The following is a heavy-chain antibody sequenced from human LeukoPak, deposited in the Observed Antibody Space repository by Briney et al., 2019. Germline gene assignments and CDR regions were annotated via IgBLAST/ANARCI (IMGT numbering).Heavy chain of an antibody. CDR2: ISGYNGNT. V-gene: IGHV1-18*01. CDR3: ARGGGYHPADY. J-gene: IGHJ4*02. Sequence: GASVKVSCKASGYSFSSYGTTWVRQAPGQGLEWMGWISGYNGNTKYAQKFQGRVTMTTDTSTSKTYMDLRSLRIDDTAVYYCARGGGYHPADYWGQGTLVTVSS. CDR1: GYSFSSYG. D-gene: IGHD1-26*01.